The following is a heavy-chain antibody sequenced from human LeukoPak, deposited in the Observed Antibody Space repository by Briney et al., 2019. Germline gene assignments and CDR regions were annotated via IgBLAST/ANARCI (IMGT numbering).Heavy chain of an antibody. J-gene: IGHJ4*02. Sequence: PSETLSLTCTVSGGSISSYYWSWIRQPPGKGLEWIGYIYYSGSTSYNPSLKSRVTISVDTSKKQFSLQLRSVTPEDTAVYYCAREPGGARYSGYDPFDYWGQGTLVTVSS. CDR3: AREPGGARYSGYDPFDY. CDR1: GGSISSYY. V-gene: IGHV4-59*12. D-gene: IGHD5-12*01. CDR2: IYYSGST.